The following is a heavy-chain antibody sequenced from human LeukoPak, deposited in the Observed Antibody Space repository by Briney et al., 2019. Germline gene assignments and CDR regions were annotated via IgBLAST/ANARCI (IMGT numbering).Heavy chain of an antibody. D-gene: IGHD2-15*01. CDR2: INHGGIT. Sequence: SETLSLTCAISGGSVSDFYWSWIRQSPGKGLEWIGEINHGGITNYNPAFKSRVTISRDTSKNQLSLYLTSVTAADTAVFYCARGGDRWSFDSWGQGTLVTVSS. V-gene: IGHV4-34*01. J-gene: IGHJ4*02. CDR3: ARGGDRWSFDS. CDR1: GGSVSDFY.